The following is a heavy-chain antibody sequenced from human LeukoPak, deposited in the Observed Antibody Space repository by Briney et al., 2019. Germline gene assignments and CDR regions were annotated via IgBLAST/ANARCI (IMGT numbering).Heavy chain of an antibody. V-gene: IGHV3-23*01. CDR3: AKLAPIFDSSGYYHDY. Sequence: PGGSLRLSCAASGFTFSSCAMSWVRQAPGKGLEWVSAISGSGGSTYYADSVKGRFTISRDNSRDTLYLQMNSLRAEDTAVYYCAKLAPIFDSSGYYHDYWGQGTLVTVSS. CDR1: GFTFSSCA. D-gene: IGHD3-22*01. CDR2: ISGSGGST. J-gene: IGHJ4*02.